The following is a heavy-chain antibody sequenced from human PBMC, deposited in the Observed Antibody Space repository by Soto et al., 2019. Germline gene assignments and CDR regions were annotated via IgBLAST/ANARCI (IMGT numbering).Heavy chain of an antibody. V-gene: IGHV4-34*01. Sequence: SETLSLTCAVYGGSFSGYYWSWIRQPPGKGLEWIGEINHSGSTNYNPSLKSRVTISVDTSKNQFSLKLSSVTAADTAVYYCALSGFWSRDGMDVWGQGTTVTVSS. D-gene: IGHD3-3*01. CDR1: GGSFSGYY. CDR2: INHSGST. J-gene: IGHJ6*02. CDR3: ALSGFWSRDGMDV.